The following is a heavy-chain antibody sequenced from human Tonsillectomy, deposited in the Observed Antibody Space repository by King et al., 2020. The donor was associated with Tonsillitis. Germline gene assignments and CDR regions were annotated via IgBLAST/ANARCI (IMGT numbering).Heavy chain of an antibody. D-gene: IGHD2-21*01. Sequence: QLVQSGGGLVQPGGSLRVSCSASGFSFSIYAMHWVRQAPGKGLEYVSVIGSNGGRTYYADSVKGRFTISRDNSKNTLYLQMSSRRVEDTAVYYCVSGRQVRRDFDSWGQGTLVTVSS. CDR1: GFSFSIYA. CDR2: IGSNGGRT. J-gene: IGHJ4*02. CDR3: VSGRQVRRDFDS. V-gene: IGHV3-64D*06.